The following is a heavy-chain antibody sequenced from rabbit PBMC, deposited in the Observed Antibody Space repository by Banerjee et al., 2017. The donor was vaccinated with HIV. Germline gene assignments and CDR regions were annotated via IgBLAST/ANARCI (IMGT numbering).Heavy chain of an antibody. CDR3: ARDGYGSSSYYPDWLDL. V-gene: IGHV1S45*01. CDR1: GFSFSSSYH. CDR2: IVTGSSGST. Sequence: QEQLVESGGGLVQPEGSLTLTCTASGFSFSSSYHMCWVRQAPGKGLEWIACIVTGSSGSTYYASWAKGRFTISKTSSTTVTLQMTSLTAADTATYFCARDGYGSSSYYPDWLDLWGPGTLVTVS. J-gene: IGHJ5*01. D-gene: IGHD8-1*01.